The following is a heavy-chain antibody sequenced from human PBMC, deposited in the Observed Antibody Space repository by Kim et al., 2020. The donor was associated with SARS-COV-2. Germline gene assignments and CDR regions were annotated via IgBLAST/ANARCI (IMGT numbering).Heavy chain of an antibody. CDR2: MNPNSGNT. Sequence: ASVKVSCKASGYTFTSYDINWVRQATGQGLEWMGWMNPNSGNTGYAQKFQGRVTMTRNTSISTAYMELSSLRSEDTAVYYCAREGRQLPPWHQGDQYNWFDPWGQGTLVTVSS. CDR3: AREGRQLPPWHQGDQYNWFDP. V-gene: IGHV1-8*01. J-gene: IGHJ5*02. CDR1: GYTFTSYD. D-gene: IGHD2-2*01.